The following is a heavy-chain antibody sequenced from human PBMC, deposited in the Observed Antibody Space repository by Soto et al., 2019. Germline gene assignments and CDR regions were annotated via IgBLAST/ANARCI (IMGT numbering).Heavy chain of an antibody. CDR2: ISAYNGNT. J-gene: IGHJ6*02. CDR1: GYTFTSYG. CDR3: ARTQLHQKHYYYGMDV. V-gene: IGHV1-18*01. Sequence: QVQLVQSGAEVKKPGASVKVSCKASGYTFTSYGISWVRQAPGQGLEWMRWISAYNGNTNYAQKLQGRVTMTTDTSTSTAYMELRSLRSDDTAVYYCARTQLHQKHYYYGMDVWGQGTTVTVSS. D-gene: IGHD2-2*01.